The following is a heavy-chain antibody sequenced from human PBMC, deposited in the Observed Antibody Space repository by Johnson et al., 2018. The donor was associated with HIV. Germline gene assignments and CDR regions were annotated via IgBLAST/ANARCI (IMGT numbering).Heavy chain of an antibody. CDR1: GFRFSSYA. J-gene: IGHJ3*02. V-gene: IGHV3-30*04. CDR3: ARTTLRFLDRGDDAFDI. D-gene: IGHD3-3*01. Sequence: HVQLVEFGGGVVQPGRSLRLSCVASGFRFSSYAVHWVRQAPGKGLEWVAVISYDGSNKYYADSVKGRFTISRDNSKNTMYLQMNSLRAEDTAVYYCARTTLRFLDRGDDAFDIWGQGTMVTVSS. CDR2: ISYDGSNK.